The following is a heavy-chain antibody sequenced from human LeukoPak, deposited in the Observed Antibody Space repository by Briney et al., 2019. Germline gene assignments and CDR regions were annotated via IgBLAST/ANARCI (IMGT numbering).Heavy chain of an antibody. CDR1: GYTFTSYD. D-gene: IGHD1-26*01. V-gene: IGHV1-2*02. CDR3: AQWELLLGY. J-gene: IGHJ4*02. Sequence: ASVKVSCKASGYTFTSYDINWVRQATGQGLEWMGWINPNSGGTNYAQKFQGRVTMTRDTSISTAYMELSRLRSDDTAVYYCAQWELLLGYWGQGTLVTVSS. CDR2: INPNSGGT.